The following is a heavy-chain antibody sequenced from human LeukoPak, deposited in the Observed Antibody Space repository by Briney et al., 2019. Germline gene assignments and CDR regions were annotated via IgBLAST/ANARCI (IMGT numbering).Heavy chain of an antibody. J-gene: IGHJ4*02. CDR3: AKGLGYCSSTSCFTFDY. CDR1: GYTFTSYY. V-gene: IGHV1-46*01. Sequence: ASVKVSCKASGYTFTSYYMHWVRQAPGQWLEWMGIINPSGGSTSYAQKFQGRVTMTRDTSTSTVYMELSSLRSEDTAVYYCAKGLGYCSSTSCFTFDYWGRGTLVTVSS. D-gene: IGHD2-2*02. CDR2: INPSGGST.